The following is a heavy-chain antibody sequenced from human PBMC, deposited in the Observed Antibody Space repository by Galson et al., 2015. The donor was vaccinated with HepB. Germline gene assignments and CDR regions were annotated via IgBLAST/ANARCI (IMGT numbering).Heavy chain of an antibody. Sequence: SLRLSCAASGFTFSNHWMNWIRRVPGKGLVWVSRLNGDGSITEYADSVKGRFTISRDSAKNSLYLQMNSLRDEDTAVYYCARDQYVLVPFDYWGQGTLVTVSS. D-gene: IGHD6-6*01. CDR2: LNGDGSIT. J-gene: IGHJ4*02. CDR1: GFTFSNHW. CDR3: ARDQYVLVPFDY. V-gene: IGHV3-74*03.